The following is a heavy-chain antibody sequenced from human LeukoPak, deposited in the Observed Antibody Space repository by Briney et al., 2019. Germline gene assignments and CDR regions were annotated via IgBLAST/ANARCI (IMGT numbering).Heavy chain of an antibody. D-gene: IGHD6-6*01. CDR2: INPNGGGT. CDR3: AKGSYSISSLDY. J-gene: IGHJ4*02. V-gene: IGHV1-2*02. CDR1: GYTFTDYY. Sequence: ASVKVSCRASGYTFTDYYMHWVRQAPGQGLEWMGWINPNGGGTNYAQKFQGSVTMTRDTSISTAYMELNRLTSDDTAVYYCAKGSYSISSLDYWGQGTLVTVSS.